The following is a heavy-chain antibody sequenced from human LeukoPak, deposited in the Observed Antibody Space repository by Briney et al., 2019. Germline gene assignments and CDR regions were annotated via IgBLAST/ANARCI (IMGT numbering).Heavy chain of an antibody. V-gene: IGHV3-53*01. CDR2: IYSGGST. Sequence: PGGSLRLSCAASGFTASSNYMSWVRQAPGKGLEWVSVIYSGGSTYYADSVKGRFTISRDNFKNTLYLQMNSLTAEDTAVYYCASRTGYYTYYFDYWGQGTLVTVSS. CDR1: GFTASSNY. CDR3: ASRTGYYTYYFDY. D-gene: IGHD3-22*01. J-gene: IGHJ4*02.